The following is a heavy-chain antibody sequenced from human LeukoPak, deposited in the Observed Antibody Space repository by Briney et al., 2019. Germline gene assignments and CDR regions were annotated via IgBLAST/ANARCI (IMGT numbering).Heavy chain of an antibody. V-gene: IGHV4-34*01. J-gene: IGHJ4*02. D-gene: IGHD3-3*01. CDR3: ARGRSLYYDFWSGYPYYFDY. CDR2: INHSGST. Sequence: SETLSLTCAVYGGSFSGYYWSWIRQPPGKGLEWIGEINHSGSTNYNPSLKSRVTISVDTSKNQFSLKLSSVTAADTAVYYCARGRSLYYDFWSGYPYYFDYWGQGTLVTVSS. CDR1: GGSFSGYY.